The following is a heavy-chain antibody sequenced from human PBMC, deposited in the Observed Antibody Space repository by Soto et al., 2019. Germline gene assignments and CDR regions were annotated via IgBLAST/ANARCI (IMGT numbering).Heavy chain of an antibody. CDR3: ARHKGYCSSTSCYGMDV. V-gene: IGHV5-51*01. CDR1: GYTFTTYW. D-gene: IGHD2-15*01. J-gene: IGHJ6*02. Sequence: GESLKISCEGSGYTFTTYWVAGGRQMPGKGLEWVGSIYPGDSDSRYNPSVQGQVTISADRSISTAYLQWNSLKASDTAMYFCARHKGYCSSTSCYGMDVWGQGTTVTVSS. CDR2: IYPGDSDS.